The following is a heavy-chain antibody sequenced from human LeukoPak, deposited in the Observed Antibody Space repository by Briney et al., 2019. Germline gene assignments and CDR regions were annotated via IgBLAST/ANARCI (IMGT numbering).Heavy chain of an antibody. V-gene: IGHV3-23*01. CDR1: GFTFSSYA. Sequence: GGSLRLSCAASGFTFSSYATSWVRQAPGKGLEWVSAISGSGGSTYYADSVKGRFTISRDNSKNTLYLQMNSLRAEDTAAYYCAKAGLYCSGGSCYDWFDPWGQGTLVTVSS. CDR2: ISGSGGST. J-gene: IGHJ5*02. CDR3: AKAGLYCSGGSCYDWFDP. D-gene: IGHD2-15*01.